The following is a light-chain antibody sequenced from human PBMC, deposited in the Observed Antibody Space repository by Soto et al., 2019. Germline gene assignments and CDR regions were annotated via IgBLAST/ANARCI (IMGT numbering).Light chain of an antibody. J-gene: IGKJ1*01. CDR3: QQYQAYART. CDR1: QSINTW. Sequence: DIQMTQSPSTVSASVGDRITITCRASQSINTWLAWYRQRPGEAPQLLIYDVSTLAMGVPARFSGRGSGTDFAPAISRRQADDCASIYCQQYQAYARTFGQGTKVEVK. CDR2: DVS. V-gene: IGKV1-5*01.